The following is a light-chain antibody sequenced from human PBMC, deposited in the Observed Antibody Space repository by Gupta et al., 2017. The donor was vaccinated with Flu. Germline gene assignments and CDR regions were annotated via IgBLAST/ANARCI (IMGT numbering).Light chain of an antibody. J-gene: IGLJ1*01. Sequence: STGAYTSAHNPYCFQQKPGPAPMTLIYTTTHKPSCTPAPFSGSRLGGKPALTLPRSQPEDESDYYCLRSYLGAKVFGYGTKLTVL. V-gene: IGLV7-46*01. CDR3: LRSYLGAKV. CDR2: TTT. CDR1: TGAYTSAHN.